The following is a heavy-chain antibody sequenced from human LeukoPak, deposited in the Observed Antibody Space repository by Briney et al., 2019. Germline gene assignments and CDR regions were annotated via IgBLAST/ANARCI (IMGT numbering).Heavy chain of an antibody. D-gene: IGHD1-20*01. CDR1: GGSISSGSYY. J-gene: IGHJ4*02. V-gene: IGHV4-61*02. CDR2: IYTSGST. Sequence: SETLSLTCTVSGGSISSGSYYWSWIRQPAGKGLEWIGRIYTSGSTNYNPSLKSRVTISVDTSKNQFSLKLSSVTAADTAVYYCARVGFNCAFDYWGQGTLVTVSS. CDR3: ARVGFNCAFDY.